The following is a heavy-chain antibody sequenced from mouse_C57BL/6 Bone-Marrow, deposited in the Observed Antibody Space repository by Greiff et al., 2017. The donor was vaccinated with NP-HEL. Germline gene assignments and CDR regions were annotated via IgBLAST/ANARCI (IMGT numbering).Heavy chain of an antibody. CDR1: GFTFSDYG. CDR2: ISNLAYSI. CDR3: ARSSPYWYFDV. J-gene: IGHJ1*03. D-gene: IGHD1-1*01. V-gene: IGHV5-15*01. Sequence: EVKVVESGGGLVQPGGSLKLSCAASGFTFSDYGMAWVRQAPRKGPEWVAFISNLAYSIYYADTVTGRFTISRENAKNTLYLEMSSLRSEDTAMYYCARSSPYWYFDVWGTGTTVTVSS.